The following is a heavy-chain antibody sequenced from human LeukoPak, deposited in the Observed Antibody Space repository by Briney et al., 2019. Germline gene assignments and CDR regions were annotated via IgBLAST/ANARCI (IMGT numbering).Heavy chain of an antibody. CDR1: GGSISSSSYY. J-gene: IGHJ4*02. V-gene: IGHV4-39*01. CDR3: ARGTRYSSGWPGPRPAKYYFDY. D-gene: IGHD6-19*01. Sequence: PSETLSLTCTVSGGSISSSSYYWGWIRQPPGKGLEWIGSIYYSGSTYYNPSLKSRVTISVDTSKNQFSLKLSSVTAADTAVYYCARGTRYSSGWPGPRPAKYYFDYWGQGTLVTVSS. CDR2: IYYSGST.